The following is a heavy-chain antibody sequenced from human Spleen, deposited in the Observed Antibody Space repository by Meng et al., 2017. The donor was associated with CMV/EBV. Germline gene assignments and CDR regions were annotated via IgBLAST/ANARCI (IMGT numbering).Heavy chain of an antibody. CDR1: GYTFTGYY. CDR3: ARTSGSYYYYGMDV. CDR2: INPNSGGT. D-gene: IGHD1-26*01. Sequence: ASVKVSCKASGYTFTGYYMHWVRQAPGQGLEWMGWINPNSGGTNYAQKFQGRVTMTRDTSISTDYMELSRLRSDNTAVYYCARTSGSYYYYGMDVWGQGTTVTVSS. V-gene: IGHV1-2*02. J-gene: IGHJ6*02.